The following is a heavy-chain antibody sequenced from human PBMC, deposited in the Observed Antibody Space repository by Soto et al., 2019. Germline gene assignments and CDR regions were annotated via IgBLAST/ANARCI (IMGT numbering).Heavy chain of an antibody. D-gene: IGHD3-22*01. V-gene: IGHV3-23*01. CDR1: GFPFSIYA. CDR3: AKDYYYDSSGYYYVHARYFQQ. J-gene: IGHJ1*01. CDR2: ISGSGGST. Sequence: GGSLRLSCAASGFPFSIYAMSLVRQSPGKGLEWVSAISGSGGSTYYADSVKGRFTISRDNSKNTLYLQMNSLRAEDTAVYYCAKDYYYDSSGYYYVHARYFQQWGQGTLVTVSS.